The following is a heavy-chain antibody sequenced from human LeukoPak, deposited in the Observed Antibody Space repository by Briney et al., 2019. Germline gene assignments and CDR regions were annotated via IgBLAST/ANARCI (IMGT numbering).Heavy chain of an antibody. CDR2: IKSKTDGGTT. Sequence: GGSLRLSCAASGFTFSNAWMSWVRQAPGKGLEWVGRIKSKTDGGTTDYAAPVKGRFTISRDDSKNTLYLQMNSLKTEDTAVYYCTMLGHQEYYYDSSGYYSDYWSQGTLVTVSS. J-gene: IGHJ4*02. CDR3: TMLGHQEYYYDSSGYYSDY. CDR1: GFTFSNAW. V-gene: IGHV3-15*01. D-gene: IGHD3-22*01.